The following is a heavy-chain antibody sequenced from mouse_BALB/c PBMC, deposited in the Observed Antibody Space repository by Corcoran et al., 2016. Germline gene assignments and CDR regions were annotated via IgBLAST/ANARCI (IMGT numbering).Heavy chain of an antibody. V-gene: IGHV9-3-1*01. Sequence: QIQLVQSGPELKKPGETVKISCKASGDTFTNYGMNWVKQAPGKGLKRMGWINTYTGEPTYADDFKGRFAFSLETSASTAYLQINNLKNEDTATYFCARYGYGSSYYAMDYWGQGTSVTVSS. J-gene: IGHJ4*01. CDR2: INTYTGEP. CDR3: ARYGYGSSYYAMDY. D-gene: IGHD1-1*01. CDR1: GDTFTNYG.